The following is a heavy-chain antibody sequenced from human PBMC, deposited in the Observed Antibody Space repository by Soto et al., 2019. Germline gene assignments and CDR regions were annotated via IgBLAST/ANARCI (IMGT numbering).Heavy chain of an antibody. CDR1: GFTFSSYS. J-gene: IGHJ6*03. Sequence: EVQLVESGGGLVKPGGSLRLSCAASGFTFSSYSMNWVRQAPGKGLEWVSSISSSSSYIYYADSVKGRFTISRDNAKNSLYLQMNSLRAEDTAVYYCARDQYRSVGSSSTLLGYYYYMDVWGKGTTVTVSS. CDR2: ISSSSSYI. V-gene: IGHV3-21*01. CDR3: ARDQYRSVGSSSTLLGYYYYMDV. D-gene: IGHD6-6*01.